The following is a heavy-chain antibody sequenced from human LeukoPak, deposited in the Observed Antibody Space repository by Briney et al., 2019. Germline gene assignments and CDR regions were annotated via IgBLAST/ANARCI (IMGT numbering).Heavy chain of an antibody. CDR1: GYTFTGYY. CDR2: INPNSGGT. CDR3: ARQEQQLATRRFDY. D-gene: IGHD6-13*01. V-gene: IGHV1-2*02. Sequence: ASVKVSCKASGYTFTGYYIHWVRQAPGQGLEWMGWINPNSGGTNYAQKFQGRVTMTRDTSISTAYMELSRLRSDDTAVYYCARQEQQLATRRFDYWGQGTLVTVSS. J-gene: IGHJ4*02.